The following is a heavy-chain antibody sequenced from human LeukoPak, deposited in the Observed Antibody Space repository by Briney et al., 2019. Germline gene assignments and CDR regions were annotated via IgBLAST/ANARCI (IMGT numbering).Heavy chain of an antibody. V-gene: IGHV4-4*07. CDR2: IYTSGST. J-gene: IGHJ4*02. CDR3: VGGTYYGGDY. Sequence: SETLSLTCTVSGGSIRSYYWNWIRQPAGKGLEYIGRIYTSGSTNYNPSLKSRVTMSVDTSKNQFSLKLSSVTAADTAVYYCVGGTYYGGDYWGQGTLVTVSS. CDR1: GGSIRSYY. D-gene: IGHD1-26*01.